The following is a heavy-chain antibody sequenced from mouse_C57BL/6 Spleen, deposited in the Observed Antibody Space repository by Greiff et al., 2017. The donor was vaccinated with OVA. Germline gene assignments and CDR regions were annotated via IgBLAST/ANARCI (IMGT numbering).Heavy chain of an antibody. D-gene: IGHD2-1*01. Sequence: VKLQESGAELVKPGASVKMSCKASGYTFTTYPIEWMKQNHGKSLEWIGNFHPYNDDTKYNEKFKGKATLTVEKSSSTVYLELSRLTSDDSAVYYCARRRYLPDWYFDVWGTGTTVTVSS. CDR1: GYTFTTYP. V-gene: IGHV1-47*01. CDR3: ARRRYLPDWYFDV. J-gene: IGHJ1*03. CDR2: FHPYNDDT.